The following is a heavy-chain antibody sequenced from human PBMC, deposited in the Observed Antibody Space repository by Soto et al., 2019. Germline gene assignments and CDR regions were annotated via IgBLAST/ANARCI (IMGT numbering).Heavy chain of an antibody. D-gene: IGHD2-15*01. Sequence: GGSLRLSCTASGFTFGDYAMSWVRQAPGKGLEWVGFIRSKAYGGTTEYAASVKGRFTISRDDSKSIAYLQMNSLKTEDTAVYYCTRCSARGWPRVFDYWGQGTLVTVSS. J-gene: IGHJ4*02. CDR1: GFTFGDYA. CDR3: TRCSARGWPRVFDY. V-gene: IGHV3-49*04. CDR2: IRSKAYGGTT.